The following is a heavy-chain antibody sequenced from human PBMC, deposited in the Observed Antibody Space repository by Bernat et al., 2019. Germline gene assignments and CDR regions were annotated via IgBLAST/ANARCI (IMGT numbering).Heavy chain of an antibody. V-gene: IGHV3-21*01. CDR1: GFTFSSYS. D-gene: IGHD2-21*02. J-gene: IGHJ6*02. CDR3: ARGEVVFAHHPGDIVVVTAGYYYGMDV. CDR2: ISSSSSYI. Sequence: EVQLLESGGGLVQPGGSLRLSCAASGFTFSSYSMNWVRQAPGKGLEWVSSISSSSSYIYYADSVKGRFTISRDNAKNSLYLQMNSLRAEDTAVYYCARGEVVFAHHPGDIVVVTAGYYYGMDVWGQGTTVTVSS.